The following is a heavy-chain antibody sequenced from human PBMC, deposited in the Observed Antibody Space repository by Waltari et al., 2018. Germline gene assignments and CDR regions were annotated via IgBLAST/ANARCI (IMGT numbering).Heavy chain of an antibody. V-gene: IGHV3-49*03. CDR1: GFTFGDYA. CDR3: TRDHYDSSGYYYVTYYFDY. D-gene: IGHD3-22*01. CDR2: IRSKAYGGTT. J-gene: IGHJ4*02. Sequence: EVQLVESGGGLVQPGRSLRLSCTASGFTFGDYAMSWFRQAPGKGLGGVGFIRSKAYGGTTEYAASVKGRFTISRDDSKSIAYLQMNSLKTEDTAVYYCTRDHYDSSGYYYVTYYFDYWGQGTLVTVSS.